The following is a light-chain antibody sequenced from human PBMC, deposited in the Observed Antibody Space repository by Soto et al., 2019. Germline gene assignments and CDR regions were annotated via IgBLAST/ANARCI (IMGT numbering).Light chain of an antibody. V-gene: IGKV3-11*01. J-gene: IGKJ1*01. CDR3: QQRTDRPPWT. CDR2: DAF. Sequence: EIVLTQSPATLSLSPGERATLSCRASQSVSTYLAWYQQKPGQAPRLLIYDAFNRATGVPARFRGSGSGTDFTLSISSLEPEDFAVYYCQQRTDRPPWTFGQGTKVDIK. CDR1: QSVSTY.